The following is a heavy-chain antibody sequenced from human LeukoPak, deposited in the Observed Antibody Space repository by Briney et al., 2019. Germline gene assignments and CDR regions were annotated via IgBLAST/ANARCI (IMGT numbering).Heavy chain of an antibody. Sequence: GGSLRLSCAASGFIFSSYEMNWVRQAPGKGLECVLYISSSGSTIYYADSVKGRFTISRDNAKNSLYLQINSLRAEDTAVYYCAAPYCSGGSCYLNWGQGTLVTVSS. CDR3: AAPYCSGGSCYLN. D-gene: IGHD2-15*01. J-gene: IGHJ4*02. CDR1: GFIFSSYE. CDR2: ISSSGSTI. V-gene: IGHV3-48*03.